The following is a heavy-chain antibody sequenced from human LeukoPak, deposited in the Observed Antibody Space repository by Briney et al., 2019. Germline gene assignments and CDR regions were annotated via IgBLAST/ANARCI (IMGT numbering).Heavy chain of an antibody. CDR1: GFTFSSYE. Sequence: GGSLRLSCAASGFTFSSYEMNWVRQAPGKGLEWVANINQDGSEKVYVDSVKGRFTISRDNAKNSMSLQMNSLRVEDTAIYYCARFGYRGAIDIWGQGTMVTVSS. J-gene: IGHJ3*02. V-gene: IGHV3-7*01. CDR3: ARFGYRGAIDI. CDR2: INQDGSEK. D-gene: IGHD3-10*01.